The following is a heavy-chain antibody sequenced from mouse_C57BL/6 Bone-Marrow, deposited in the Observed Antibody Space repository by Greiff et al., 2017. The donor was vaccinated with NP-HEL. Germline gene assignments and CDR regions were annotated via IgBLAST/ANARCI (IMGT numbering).Heavy chain of an antibody. D-gene: IGHD2-5*01. CDR2: IIFKSVYFAT. CDR3: TISNYLPWFAY. J-gene: IGHJ3*01. CDR1: GFTFSNYW. Sequence: EVQVVESGGGLVQPGGSMKLSCVASGFTFSNYWMNWVRQSPEMGLECVSQIIFKSVYFATHYAESVKGRFTISRDDSKISVYLQMNNLRAEDTGIYYCTISNYLPWFAYWGQGTLVTVSA. V-gene: IGHV6-3*01.